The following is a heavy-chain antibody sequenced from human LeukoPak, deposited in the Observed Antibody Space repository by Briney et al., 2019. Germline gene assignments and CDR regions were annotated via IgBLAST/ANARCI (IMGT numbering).Heavy chain of an antibody. CDR1: GYTLTELS. Sequence: ASVTVSCKVSGYTLTELSMHWVRQAPGKGLEWMGGFDPEDGETIYAQKFQGRVTMTEDTSTDTAYMELSSLRSEDTAVYYCATGSTLDAYFDYWGQGTLVTVSS. D-gene: IGHD5-24*01. V-gene: IGHV1-24*01. CDR3: ATGSTLDAYFDY. CDR2: FDPEDGET. J-gene: IGHJ4*02.